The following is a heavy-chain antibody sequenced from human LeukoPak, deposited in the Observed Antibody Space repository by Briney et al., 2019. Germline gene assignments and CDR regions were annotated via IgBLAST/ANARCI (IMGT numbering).Heavy chain of an antibody. D-gene: IGHD6-13*01. J-gene: IGHJ4*02. CDR1: GFTFSNYA. Sequence: GGSLRLSCAASGFTFSNYAMSWVRQAPGKGLEWVSSISSSSYIYYADSVKGRFTISRDNAKNSLYLQMDSLRAEDTAVYYCARSGVSPYSSSWPLDYWGKGTLVTVSS. CDR3: ARSGVSPYSSSWPLDY. CDR2: ISSSSYI. V-gene: IGHV3-21*01.